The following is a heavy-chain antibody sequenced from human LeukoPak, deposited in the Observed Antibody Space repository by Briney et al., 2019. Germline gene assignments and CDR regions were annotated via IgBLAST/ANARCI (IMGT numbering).Heavy chain of an antibody. Sequence: TGGSLRLSCAASGFTFSSYWMSWVRQAPGKGLEWVANIKQDGSEKYYVDSVKGRFTISRDNAKNSLYLQMNSLRAEDTAMYYCARVWGTANFDYWGQGTLVTVSS. V-gene: IGHV3-7*03. CDR3: ARVWGTANFDY. CDR2: IKQDGSEK. J-gene: IGHJ4*02. CDR1: GFTFSSYW. D-gene: IGHD3-16*01.